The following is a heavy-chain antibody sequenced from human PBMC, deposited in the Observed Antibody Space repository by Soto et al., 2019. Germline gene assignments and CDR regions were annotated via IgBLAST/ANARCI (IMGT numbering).Heavy chain of an antibody. Sequence: GESLKISCKDSGYKFSTNWIAWVRHMPGKGLEWVGVIFCGDSNTRYSPSFQGQVTLSVDKSINTVYLQWSSLKASDTAMYYCARHSHGFDYWGQGTLVTVSS. CDR2: IFCGDSNT. V-gene: IGHV5-51*01. CDR1: GYKFSTNW. J-gene: IGHJ4*02. CDR3: ARHSHGFDY.